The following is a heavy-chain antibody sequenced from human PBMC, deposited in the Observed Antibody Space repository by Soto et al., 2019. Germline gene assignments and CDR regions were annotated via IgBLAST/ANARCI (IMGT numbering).Heavy chain of an antibody. V-gene: IGHV1-69*13. J-gene: IGHJ4*02. D-gene: IGHD3-9*01. Sequence: VKVSCKASGGTFSSYAISWVRQAPGQGLEWMGGIIPIFGTANYAQKFQGRVTITADKSTSTAYMELSSLRSEDTAVYYCARFYYDILTGTRGGYFDYWGQGTLVTVSS. CDR3: ARFYYDILTGTRGGYFDY. CDR1: GGTFSSYA. CDR2: IIPIFGTA.